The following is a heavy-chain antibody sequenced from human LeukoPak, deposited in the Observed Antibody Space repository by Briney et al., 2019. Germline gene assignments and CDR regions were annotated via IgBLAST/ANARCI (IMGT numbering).Heavy chain of an antibody. CDR2: ISYDGSNK. V-gene: IGHV3-30*18. J-gene: IGHJ4*02. CDR3: AKVDSSSWEFFDY. D-gene: IGHD6-13*01. CDR1: GFTFSSCG. Sequence: PGGSLTLSCAAYGFTFSSCGMHWVRQAPGKGLEWVVVISYDGSNKYYADSVKGRFTISRDNSKNTLYLQMNSLRAEDTAVYYCAKVDSSSWEFFDYWGQGTLVTVSS.